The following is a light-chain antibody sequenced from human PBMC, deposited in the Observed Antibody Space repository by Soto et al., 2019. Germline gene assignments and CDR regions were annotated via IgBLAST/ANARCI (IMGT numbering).Light chain of an antibody. CDR2: GAS. Sequence: ESVLTQSPGTLSLSPGERATLSCRASQSVSNNLGWYQQKPGQAPRLLIYGASRRATGIPDRFTGSGSGTDFTLTISRLEHEDFAVYYCQQYVSSPWAFGQGTKWIS. CDR1: QSVSNN. V-gene: IGKV3-20*01. J-gene: IGKJ1*01. CDR3: QQYVSSPWA.